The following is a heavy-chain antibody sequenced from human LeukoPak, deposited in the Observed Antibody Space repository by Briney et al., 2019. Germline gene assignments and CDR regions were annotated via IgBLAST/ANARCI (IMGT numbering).Heavy chain of an antibody. CDR2: ISGSGGGT. D-gene: IGHD3-10*01. CDR1: GFTFSNYG. J-gene: IGHJ4*02. Sequence: PGGSLSLSCVASGFTFSNYGMSWVRQAPGKGLEWVSAISGSGGGTYYADSVKGRFTISRDNSKNTLYLQMNSLRAEDTAVYYCAKAKTFYGSGSSASGDYWGQGTLVTVSS. V-gene: IGHV3-23*01. CDR3: AKAKTFYGSGSSASGDY.